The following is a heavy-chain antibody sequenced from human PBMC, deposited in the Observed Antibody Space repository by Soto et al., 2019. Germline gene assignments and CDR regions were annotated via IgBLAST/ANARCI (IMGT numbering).Heavy chain of an antibody. CDR1: GFTFSSYA. CDR3: AKGVREHGAFDI. CDR2: ISGSGGST. J-gene: IGHJ3*02. D-gene: IGHD1-26*01. V-gene: IGHV3-23*01. Sequence: GESLKISCAASGFTFSSYAMSWVRQAPGKGLEWVSAISGSGGSTYYADSVKGRFTISRDNSKNTLYLQMNSLRAEDTAVYYCAKGVREHGAFDIWGQGTMVTVSS.